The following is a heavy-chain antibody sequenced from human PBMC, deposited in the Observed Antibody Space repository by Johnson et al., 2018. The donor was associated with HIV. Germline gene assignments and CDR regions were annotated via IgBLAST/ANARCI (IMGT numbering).Heavy chain of an antibody. J-gene: IGHJ3*02. CDR1: GFTFSSYW. D-gene: IGHD6-6*01. CDR3: AGNSWGSSSGARI. V-gene: IGHV3-7*05. Sequence: VQLVESGGGLVQPGGSLRLACAASGFTFSSYWMSWVRQAPGKGLEWVANIKQDGSEKYYVDSVKGRCTISRDNAENSLYLQMNSLRAEDTAVYYCAGNSWGSSSGARIWGQGTMVTVSS. CDR2: IKQDGSEK.